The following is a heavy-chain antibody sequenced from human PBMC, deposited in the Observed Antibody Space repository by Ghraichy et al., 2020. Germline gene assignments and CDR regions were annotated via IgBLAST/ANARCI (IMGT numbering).Heavy chain of an antibody. Sequence: LSLTCAASGFTFSSYSMNWVRQAPGKGLEWVSSISSSSSYIYYADSVKGRFTISRDNAKNSLYLQMNSLRAEDTAVYYCARDRGYSYGYRGLGGWFDPWGQGTLVTVSS. CDR1: GFTFSSYS. D-gene: IGHD5-18*01. J-gene: IGHJ5*02. CDR3: ARDRGYSYGYRGLGGWFDP. CDR2: ISSSSSYI. V-gene: IGHV3-21*01.